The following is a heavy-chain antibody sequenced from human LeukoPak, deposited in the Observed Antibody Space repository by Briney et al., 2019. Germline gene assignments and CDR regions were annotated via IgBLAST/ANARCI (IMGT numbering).Heavy chain of an antibody. Sequence: GGSLRLSCAVSGFSVSNNYMNWVRQAPGKGLEWVSAISGSGGSTYYADSVKGRFTISRDNSKNTLYLQMNSLRAEDTAVYYCAKSMTAVVTRYYFDYWGQGILVTVSS. V-gene: IGHV3-23*01. J-gene: IGHJ4*02. D-gene: IGHD4-23*01. CDR3: AKSMTAVVTRYYFDY. CDR1: GFSVSNNY. CDR2: ISGSGGST.